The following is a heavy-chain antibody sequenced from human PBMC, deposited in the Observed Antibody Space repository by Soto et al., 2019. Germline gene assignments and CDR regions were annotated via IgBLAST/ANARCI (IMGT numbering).Heavy chain of an antibody. V-gene: IGHV3-48*03. CDR3: VRYCSSTLCNGVATRTFDY. J-gene: IGHJ4*02. Sequence: EVHLVESGGALVQPGGSLRLSCAASRFTLSTYEMQWVRQAPGKGLEWVSCSSSSGSSVHYADSVKGRFTISRDNSRNSLYLQMNSLRDEDTALYYCVRYCSSTLCNGVATRTFDYWGQGALVTVSS. CDR1: RFTLSTYE. D-gene: IGHD5-12*01. CDR2: SSSSGSSV.